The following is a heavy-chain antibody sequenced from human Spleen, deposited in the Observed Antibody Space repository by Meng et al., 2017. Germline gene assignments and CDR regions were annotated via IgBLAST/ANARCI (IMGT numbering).Heavy chain of an antibody. J-gene: IGHJ5*02. CDR2: IYYSGST. Sequence: QASLLESGLGMVNPSHTLSLTCPFPGGSISRGGYYWSWIRQHPGKGLEWIGYIYYSGSTSYNPSLKSRVTISVDKSKTQFSLKVTSVTAADTAVYYCARNEGYSLGAWGQGTLVTVSS. V-gene: IGHV4-31*03. CDR3: ARNEGYSLGA. CDR1: GGSISRGGYY. D-gene: IGHD2-21*01.